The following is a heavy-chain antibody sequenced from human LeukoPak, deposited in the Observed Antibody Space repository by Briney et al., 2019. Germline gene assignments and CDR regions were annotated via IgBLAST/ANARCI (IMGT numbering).Heavy chain of an antibody. CDR2: IYTSGST. CDR1: GGSISSYY. D-gene: IGHD6-19*01. CDR3: ARGFDSGWYYSDY. Sequence: SETLSLTCTVSGGSISSYYWSWIRQPAGKGLEWIGRIYTSGSTNYNPSRKSRVTMSVDTSKNQFSLKLSSVTAADTAVYYCARGFDSGWYYSDYWGQGTLVTVSS. J-gene: IGHJ4*02. V-gene: IGHV4-4*07.